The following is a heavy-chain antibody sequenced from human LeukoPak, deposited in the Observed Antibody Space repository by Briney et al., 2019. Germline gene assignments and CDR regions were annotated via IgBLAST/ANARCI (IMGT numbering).Heavy chain of an antibody. CDR2: ISWNSNEI. CDR1: GFDFNDNA. V-gene: IGHV3-9*01. Sequence: PGWSLRLSCAASGFDFNDNAMHWVRQAPGKGLEWVSGISWNSNEIVYAASVKGRFTISRDNAKKSLFLQMNSLRPEDTAVYYCARDTSIWVAGNYIDFWGQGTLVTVSS. D-gene: IGHD6-19*01. J-gene: IGHJ4*02. CDR3: ARDTSIWVAGNYIDF.